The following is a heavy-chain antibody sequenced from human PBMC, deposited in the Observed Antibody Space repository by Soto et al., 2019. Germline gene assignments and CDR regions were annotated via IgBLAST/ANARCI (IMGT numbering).Heavy chain of an antibody. CDR2: ISYDGSNK. D-gene: IGHD6-6*01. CDR3: ARDLSSSDYYGMDV. Sequence: PGGSLRLSCAASGFTFSSYAMHWVRQAPGKGLEWVAVISYDGSNKYYADSVKGRFTISRDNSKNTLYLQMNSLRAEDTAVYYCARDLSSSDYYGMDVWGQGTTVTV. CDR1: GFTFSSYA. V-gene: IGHV3-30-3*01. J-gene: IGHJ6*02.